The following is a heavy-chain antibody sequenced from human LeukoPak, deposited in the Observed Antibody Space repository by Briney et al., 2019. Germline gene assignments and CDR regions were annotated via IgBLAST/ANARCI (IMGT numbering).Heavy chain of an antibody. Sequence: PSETLSLTCTVSGGSISSSSYYWGWIRQPPGKGLEWIGSIYYSGSTYYNPSLKSRVTISVDTSKNQFSLKLSSVTAADTAVYYCARGGYDSSGYYWTTRGHFDYWGQGTLVTVSS. CDR3: ARGGYDSSGYYWTTRGHFDY. J-gene: IGHJ4*02. D-gene: IGHD3-22*01. CDR2: IYYSGST. CDR1: GGSISSSSYY. V-gene: IGHV4-39*07.